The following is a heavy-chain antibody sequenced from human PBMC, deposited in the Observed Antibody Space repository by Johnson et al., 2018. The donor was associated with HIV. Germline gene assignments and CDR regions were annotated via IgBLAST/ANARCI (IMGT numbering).Heavy chain of an antibody. CDR1: GFTVSNYY. CDR3: ARGRKDIGAADGLDNDGFDM. CDR2: IRYDGSNK. D-gene: IGHD6-13*01. Sequence: QVQLVESGGGVVQPGRSLRLSCAASGFTVSNYYMTWVRQSPGKGLEWVAFIRYDGSNKYYADSVKGRFTISRDISETTIYLQMDSLRPDDTALYYCARGRKDIGAADGLDNDGFDMWGQGTLVTVS. V-gene: IGHV3-33*08. J-gene: IGHJ3*02.